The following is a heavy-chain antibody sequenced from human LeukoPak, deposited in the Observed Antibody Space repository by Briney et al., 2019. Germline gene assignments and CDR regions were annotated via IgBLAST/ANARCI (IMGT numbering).Heavy chain of an antibody. CDR2: IIPILGIA. V-gene: IGHV1-69*04. CDR3: ARMVGKRYSSGWCFDY. CDR1: GGTFSSYA. D-gene: IGHD6-19*01. Sequence: ASVKVSCKASGGTFSSYAISWVRQAPGQGLEWMGRIIPILGIANYAQKFQGRVTITADKSTSTAYMELSSLRSEDTAVYYCARMVGKRYSSGWCFDYWGQGTLVTVSS. J-gene: IGHJ4*02.